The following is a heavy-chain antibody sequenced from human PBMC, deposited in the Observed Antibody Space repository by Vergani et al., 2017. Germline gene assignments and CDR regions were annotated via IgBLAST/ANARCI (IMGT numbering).Heavy chain of an antibody. D-gene: IGHD2-2*01. CDR1: ADSISSGSYY. Sequence: QLQLQQSGPGLVKPSETLFLTCTVSADSISSGSYYWGWIRQPPGKSLEWIGSIYYSGLTYYNPSLKSRVAISVDTSKNQFSLKVTSVTAADTAVYYCSRSLVKVPAAKGAYYYYMDVWGKGTTVTVSS. CDR2: IYYSGLT. J-gene: IGHJ6*03. CDR3: SRSLVKVPAAKGAYYYYMDV. V-gene: IGHV4-39*01.